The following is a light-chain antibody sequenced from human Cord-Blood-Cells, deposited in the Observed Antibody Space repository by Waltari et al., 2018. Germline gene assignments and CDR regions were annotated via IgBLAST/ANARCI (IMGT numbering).Light chain of an antibody. CDR1: QSISSY. CDR3: QQSYSTPYT. CDR2: AAS. V-gene: IGKV1-39*01. J-gene: IGKJ2*01. Sequence: DIQMTQSPSSLSASVGDRVTITCRASQSISSYLNWYQQKPEKAPKLLIYAASSLQSDVPSRFSVSGSGTDFTLTISSLQPEDFATYYCQQSYSTPYTFGQGTKLEIK.